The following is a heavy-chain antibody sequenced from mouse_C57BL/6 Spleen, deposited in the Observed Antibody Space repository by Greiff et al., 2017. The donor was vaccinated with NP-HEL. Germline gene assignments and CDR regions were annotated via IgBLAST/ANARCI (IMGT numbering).Heavy chain of an antibody. Sequence: EVKVVESEGGLVQPGSSMKLSCTASGFTFSDYYMAWVRQVPEKGLEWVANINYDGSSTYYLDSLKSRFIISRDNAKNILYLQMSSLKSEDTATYYCARDYYGSHYFDYWGQGTTLTVSS. V-gene: IGHV5-16*01. CDR1: GFTFSDYY. CDR3: ARDYYGSHYFDY. J-gene: IGHJ2*01. CDR2: INYDGSST. D-gene: IGHD1-1*01.